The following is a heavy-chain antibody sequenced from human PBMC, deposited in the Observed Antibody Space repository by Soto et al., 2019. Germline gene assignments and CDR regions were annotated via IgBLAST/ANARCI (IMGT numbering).Heavy chain of an antibody. CDR3: AKDPGTTYYFDY. D-gene: IGHD1-1*01. CDR2: ISASGRST. CDR1: GLTFSTSA. J-gene: IGHJ4*02. Sequence: LRLSCAASGLTFSTSAMSWVRQAPGKGLEWVSLISASGRSTDYADSVKGRFTISRDNSKSTVYLQMNSLRADDTAVYYCAKDPGTTYYFDYWGQGTLVTVSS. V-gene: IGHV3-23*01.